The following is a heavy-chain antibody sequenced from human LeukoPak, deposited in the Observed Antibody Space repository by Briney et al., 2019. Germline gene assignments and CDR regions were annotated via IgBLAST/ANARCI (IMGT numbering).Heavy chain of an antibody. CDR2: IYHSGST. V-gene: IGHV4-30-2*01. D-gene: IGHD3-3*02. CDR3: ARELGRAFDT. J-gene: IGHJ3*02. Sequence: SQTLSLTCAVSGGSISSGGYSWSWIRQPPGKVLEWIGYIYHSGSTYYNPSLKSRVTISVDRSKNQFFLKLRSVAAADTAIYYCARELGRAFDTWGQGTVVTVSS. CDR1: GGSISSGGYS.